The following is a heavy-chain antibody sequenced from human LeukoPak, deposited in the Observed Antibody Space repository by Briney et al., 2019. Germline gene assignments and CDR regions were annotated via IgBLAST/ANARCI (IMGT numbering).Heavy chain of an antibody. CDR1: GFSFSTYV. Sequence: PGGPLRVSCAASGFSFSTYVITWVRQGPGKGLEWVSAIRPDGDRTYYANSVRGRFTISRDNSKDTVYLQINGLRVEDTAVYYCAREQSGTRGWYTVDYWCQGTLVTVSS. CDR2: IRPDGDRT. V-gene: IGHV3-23*01. CDR3: AREQSGTRGWYTVDY. D-gene: IGHD6-19*01. J-gene: IGHJ4*02.